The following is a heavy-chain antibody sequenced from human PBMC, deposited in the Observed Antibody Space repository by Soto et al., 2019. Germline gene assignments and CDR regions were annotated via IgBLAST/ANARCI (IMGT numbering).Heavy chain of an antibody. D-gene: IGHD2-21*02. CDR3: AREDDAGDRDYYGLYV. V-gene: IGHV4-30-4*01. Sequence: QVQLQQSGPGLVKPSQTLSLTCTVSGGSISFDHYHWTWIRQPPGKGLEWIGYVHYSGSVLYNPSLQSRVSISVDTSKNQFSLKLSSVTAADTAVYFCAREDDAGDRDYYGLYVWGQGTTVTVSS. CDR2: VHYSGSV. CDR1: GGSISFDHYH. J-gene: IGHJ6*02.